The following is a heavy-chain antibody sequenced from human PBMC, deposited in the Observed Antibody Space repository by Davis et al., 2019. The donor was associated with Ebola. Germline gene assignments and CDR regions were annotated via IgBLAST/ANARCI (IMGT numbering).Heavy chain of an antibody. CDR1: GFTFSLTD. CDR3: ARAPRGISASWSDY. J-gene: IGHJ4*02. D-gene: IGHD3-10*01. V-gene: IGHV3-23*01. Sequence: GESLKISCAASGFTFSLTDMNWFRQAQGRGLEWVSNINGGAWSTSYADSVRGRFTISRDNSKNTLYLQMNSLRIEDTAVYYCARAPRGISASWSDYWGQGTLVSVSS. CDR2: INGGAWST.